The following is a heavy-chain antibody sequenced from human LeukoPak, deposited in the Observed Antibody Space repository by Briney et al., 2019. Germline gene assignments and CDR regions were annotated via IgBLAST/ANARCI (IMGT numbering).Heavy chain of an antibody. J-gene: IGHJ4*02. Sequence: PGGSLRLSCVASGFTFSSYGMTWVRQTPGKXXXXXXAITNTGIRXDYADSGKGRXTISRDNSKNTLYLQMNSLRDDDTAVYYCTRDDAPAGGYLDFWGQGTLVTVSS. CDR3: TRDDAPAGGYLDF. D-gene: IGHD3-10*01. CDR2: ITNTGIRX. CDR1: GFTFSSYG. V-gene: IGHV3-23*01.